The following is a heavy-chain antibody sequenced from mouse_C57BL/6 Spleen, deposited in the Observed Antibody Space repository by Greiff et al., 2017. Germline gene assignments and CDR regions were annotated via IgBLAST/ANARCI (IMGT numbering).Heavy chain of an antibody. V-gene: IGHV2-2*01. CDR1: GFSLTSYG. Sequence: VQLQQSGPGLVQPSQSLSITCTVSGFSLTSYGVHWVRQSPGKGLERLGVIWSGGSTDSNAAFISRLSISQDNSKSHVFFKMNSLQADDAVIYYCARQDTTFKCLFAYWGQGTLVTVSA. J-gene: IGHJ3*01. CDR3: ARQDTTFKCLFAY. D-gene: IGHD1-1*01. CDR2: IWSGGST.